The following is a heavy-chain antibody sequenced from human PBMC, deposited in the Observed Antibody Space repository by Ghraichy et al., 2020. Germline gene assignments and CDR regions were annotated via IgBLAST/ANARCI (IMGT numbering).Heavy chain of an antibody. D-gene: IGHD6-19*01. CDR1: GGSISNHY. Sequence: SETLSLTCAVSGGSISNHYWSWIRQSPGKGPEWIGYVYYNGGTTYNPSLRSRVAISIDTSRNQFSLKLSSVTAAEPAVYYCARDGGNGWYSWYFDLWGRGTLVTVSS. J-gene: IGHJ2*01. V-gene: IGHV4-59*11. CDR2: VYYNGGT. CDR3: ARDGGNGWYSWYFDL.